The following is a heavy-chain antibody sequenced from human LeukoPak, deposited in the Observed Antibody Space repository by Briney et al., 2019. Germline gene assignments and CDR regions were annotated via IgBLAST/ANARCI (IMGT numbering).Heavy chain of an antibody. D-gene: IGHD3-22*01. CDR2: IYYSGST. V-gene: IGHV4-31*03. J-gene: IGHJ4*02. CDR1: GGSISSADYY. CDR3: ARVLRSSGSPDY. Sequence: SETLSLTCTVSGGSISSADYYWSWIRQHPGKGLEWIGYIYYSGSTYYNPSLRSRVTISVDTSKNQFSLKLSSVTAADTAVYYCARVLRSSGSPDYWGQGTLVTVSS.